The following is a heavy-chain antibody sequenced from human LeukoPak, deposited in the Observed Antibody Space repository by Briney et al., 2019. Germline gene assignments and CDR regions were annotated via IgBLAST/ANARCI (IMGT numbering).Heavy chain of an antibody. D-gene: IGHD6-19*01. CDR3: ARGRYSSGWYWFDP. J-gene: IGHJ5*02. Sequence: SETLSLTCAVYGGSFSGYYWSWIRQPPGKGLEWIGEINHSGSTNYNPSLKSRVTISVDTSKNQFSLKLSSVTAADTAVYYCARGRYSSGWYWFDPRGQGTLVTVSS. CDR2: INHSGST. V-gene: IGHV4-34*01. CDR1: GGSFSGYY.